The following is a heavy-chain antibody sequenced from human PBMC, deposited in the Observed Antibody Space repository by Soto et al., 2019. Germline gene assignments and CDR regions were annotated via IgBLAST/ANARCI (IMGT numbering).Heavy chain of an antibody. CDR2: INPSGGST. CDR1: GYTFTSYY. V-gene: IGHV1-46*01. CDR3: ARSSGSNYYYYYGMDV. D-gene: IGHD3-10*01. Sequence: QVQLVQSGAEVKKPGASVKVSCKASGYTFTSYYMHWVRQAPGQGLEWMGIINPSGGSTSYAQKFQGRVTMTRDTSTSTVYMELSSLRSEDTAVYYCARSSGSNYYYYYGMDVWGQGITVTVSS. J-gene: IGHJ6*02.